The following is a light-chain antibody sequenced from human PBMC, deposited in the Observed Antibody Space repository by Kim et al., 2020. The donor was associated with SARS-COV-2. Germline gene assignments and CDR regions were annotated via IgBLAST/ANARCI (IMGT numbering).Light chain of an antibody. CDR3: SSYTSRNIVA. CDR1: SNDIGGYDY. J-gene: IGLJ2*01. CDR2: HVT. V-gene: IGLV2-14*01. Sequence: QSALAQPASVSGSPGQSITISCTGTSNDIGGYDYVSWYQQRPGEAPKLIIFHVTKRPSGISSRFSGSKSGDTASLTISGLQAEDEADYYCSSYTSRNIVAFGGGTKVTVL.